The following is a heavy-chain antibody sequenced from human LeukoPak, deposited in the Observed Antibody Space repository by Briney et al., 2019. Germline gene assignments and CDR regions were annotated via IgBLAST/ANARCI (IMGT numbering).Heavy chain of an antibody. V-gene: IGHV3-7*03. CDR2: INRDGSER. CDR1: GFTFSNYW. CDR3: ARRNGMDV. Sequence: GGSLRLSCAASGFTFSNYWMTWVRQAPGKGLEWVANINRDGSERYYVDSVKGRFTISRDDAKSSLYLQMNSLRAEDTAVYYCARRNGMDVWGQGTTVTVSS. J-gene: IGHJ6*02.